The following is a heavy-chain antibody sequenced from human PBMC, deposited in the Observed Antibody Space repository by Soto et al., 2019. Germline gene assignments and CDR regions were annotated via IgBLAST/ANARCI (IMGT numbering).Heavy chain of an antibody. CDR3: AGGRDTVVGGAYNWCDP. J-gene: IGHJ5*02. D-gene: IGHD3-10*01. CDR1: GGSFSGYY. CDR2: IDQSGST. V-gene: IGHV4-34*01. Sequence: QVQLQQWGAGLLKSSETLSLTCAVYGGSFSGYYWNWLRQPPGEGLEWIGKIDQSGSTNYHPSLKRRVTMSVDTSRSQFALELTSVTAMDTAADYWAGGRDTVVGGAYNWCDPSGRGTLVAV.